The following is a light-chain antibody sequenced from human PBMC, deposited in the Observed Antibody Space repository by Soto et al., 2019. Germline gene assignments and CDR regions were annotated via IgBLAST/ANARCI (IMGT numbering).Light chain of an antibody. J-gene: IGKJ1*01. CDR3: HQYGTSRWT. CDR1: ETVTSDY. V-gene: IGKV3-20*01. Sequence: EVVLSQSPGTLSLSPGERATLSCRASETVTSDYLAWYQQKPGQAPRLLFYGASRRAAGIPDRFSGSGSGTAFSLIISRLEPEDFVVYYCHQYGTSRWTFGQGTKVEIK. CDR2: GAS.